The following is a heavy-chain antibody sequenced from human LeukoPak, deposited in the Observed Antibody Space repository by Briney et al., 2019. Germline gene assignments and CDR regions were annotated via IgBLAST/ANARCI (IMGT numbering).Heavy chain of an antibody. Sequence: GESLKISCATSGYHFPRHWIGWVRPVPGKGLEYVGVIFPDDSDTRYSPSSEGHVTISADTSTNTAYLQWRSLQASDTAMYFCASRVGVAGTFDAFDLWGQGTMVTVSS. CDR3: ASRVGVAGTFDAFDL. V-gene: IGHV5-51*01. J-gene: IGHJ3*01. D-gene: IGHD2-21*02. CDR1: GYHFPRHW. CDR2: IFPDDSDT.